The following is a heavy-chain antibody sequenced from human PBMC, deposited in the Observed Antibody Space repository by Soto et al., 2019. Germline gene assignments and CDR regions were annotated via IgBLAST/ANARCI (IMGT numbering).Heavy chain of an antibody. D-gene: IGHD1-1*01. CDR2: IIPILGIA. CDR3: ARAPSEGLDHLEAFDI. V-gene: IGHV1-69*02. J-gene: IGHJ3*02. CDR1: GGTFSSYT. Sequence: ASVKVSCKASGGTFSSYTISWVRQAPGQGLEWMGRIIPILGIANYAQKFQGRVTITADKSTSTAYMELSSLRSEDTAVYYCARAPSEGLDHLEAFDIWGQGTMVTVSS.